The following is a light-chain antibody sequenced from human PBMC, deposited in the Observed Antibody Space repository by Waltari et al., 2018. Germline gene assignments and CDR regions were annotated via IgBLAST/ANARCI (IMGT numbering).Light chain of an antibody. CDR2: GAS. CDR1: QSISTT. J-gene: IGKJ1*01. CDR3: QQYNTWPWT. Sequence: EIVMTQSPATLSVSPGRRATLACRASQSISTTLAWYQQKPGQAPRLLISGASTRATGIPARFSGSGSGTEFTLTISSMQSEDSAVYYCQQYNTWPWTFGQGTKVEIK. V-gene: IGKV3-15*01.